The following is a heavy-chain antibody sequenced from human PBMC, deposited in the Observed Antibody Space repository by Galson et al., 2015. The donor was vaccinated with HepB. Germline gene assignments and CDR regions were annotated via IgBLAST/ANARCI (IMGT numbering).Heavy chain of an antibody. CDR3: ARRVEWEFHHWFDP. V-gene: IGHV4-39*01. J-gene: IGHJ5*02. Sequence: SETLSLTCTVSGGSISSGGSCWGWIRQSPGKGLEWIANIYNSGTTYYNPSLESRVTISLDTTNNQFSLNLNSVTAADTAVYYCARRVEWEFHHWFDPWGQGILVTVSS. D-gene: IGHD1-26*01. CDR2: IYNSGTT. CDR1: GGSISSGGSC.